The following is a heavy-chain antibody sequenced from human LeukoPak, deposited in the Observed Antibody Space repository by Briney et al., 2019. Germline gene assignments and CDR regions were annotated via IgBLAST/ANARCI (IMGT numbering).Heavy chain of an antibody. CDR3: ARRVRIAARNWFDP. J-gene: IGHJ5*02. CDR2: INHSGST. V-gene: IGHV4-34*01. D-gene: IGHD6-6*01. Sequence: SETLSLTCAVYGGSFSGYYWSWIRQPPGKGLEWIGEINHSGSTNYNPSLKSRVTISVDTSKNQFSLKLSSVTAANTAVYYCARRVRIAARNWFDPWGQGTLVTVSS. CDR1: GGSFSGYY.